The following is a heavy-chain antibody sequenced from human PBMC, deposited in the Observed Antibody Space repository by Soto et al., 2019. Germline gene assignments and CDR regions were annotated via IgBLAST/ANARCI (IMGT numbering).Heavy chain of an antibody. J-gene: IGHJ3*02. D-gene: IGHD2-2*01. CDR1: GFTFGDYA. CDR3: TRSVPAASLYHAFDI. Sequence: EVQLVESGGGLVQPGRSLRLSCTASGFTFGDYAMSWFRQAPGKGLEWVGFIRSKAYGGTTEYAASVKGRFTISRDDSKSIAYLQMNSLKTEDTAVYYCTRSVPAASLYHAFDIWGQGTMVTVSS. V-gene: IGHV3-49*03. CDR2: IRSKAYGGTT.